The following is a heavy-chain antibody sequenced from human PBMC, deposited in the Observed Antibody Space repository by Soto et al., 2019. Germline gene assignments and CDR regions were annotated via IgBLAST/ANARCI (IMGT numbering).Heavy chain of an antibody. V-gene: IGHV4-34*01. CDR1: GGSFSGYY. Sequence: QVQLQQWGAGLLKPSETLSLTCAVYGGSFSGYYWSWIRQPPGKGLEWIGEINHSGSTNYNPSLKSQVTISVDTSKNQFSLKLSSGTAADTAVYYCARGHSGPVSSSLGEDFDYWGQGTLVTVSS. CDR3: ARGHSGPVSSSLGEDFDY. CDR2: INHSGST. D-gene: IGHD6-6*01. J-gene: IGHJ4*02.